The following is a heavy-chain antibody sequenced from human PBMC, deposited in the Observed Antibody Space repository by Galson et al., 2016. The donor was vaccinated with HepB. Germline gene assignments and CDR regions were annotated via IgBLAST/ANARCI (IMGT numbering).Heavy chain of an antibody. CDR2: TNSDGGDS. CDR3: ARDGMTKIGSVLDS. V-gene: IGHV3-74*01. D-gene: IGHD2-21*01. J-gene: IGHJ4*02. CDR1: GFTFSGYY. Sequence: SLRLSCAGSGFTFSGYYMHWVRQPPGEGLEWVAGTNSDGGDSWYADSVKGRFLISRDNGKSTVYLQMNSLRAEDTARYYCARDGMTKIGSVLDSWGQGTLVAVSS.